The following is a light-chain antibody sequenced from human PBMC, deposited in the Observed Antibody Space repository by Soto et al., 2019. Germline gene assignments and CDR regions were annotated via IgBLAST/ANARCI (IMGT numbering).Light chain of an antibody. J-gene: IGLJ2*01. CDR2: ANI. Sequence: QSVLTQPPSVSGAPGQRVTISCTGSTSNIGAGYDVHWYQQLPGRAPKLLIYANIKRPAGVPDRFSGSKSGTSASLAITGLQAEDEADYYCQSFDRTLVFGGGTKLTVL. CDR1: TSNIGAGYD. CDR3: QSFDRTLV. V-gene: IGLV1-40*01.